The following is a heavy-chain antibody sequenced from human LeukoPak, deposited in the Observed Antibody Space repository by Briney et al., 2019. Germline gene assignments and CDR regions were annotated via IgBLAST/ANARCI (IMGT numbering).Heavy chain of an antibody. V-gene: IGHV4-59*12. J-gene: IGHJ3*02. D-gene: IGHD3-10*01. Sequence: ESSETLSLTCTVSGGSISSYFWSWIRQPPGKGLEWIGYIDYSGSTNYNPSLKSRVTISVDTSKNQFSLKLSSVTAADTAVYYCARSDGYGLVGIWGQGTMVTVSS. CDR1: GGSISSYF. CDR2: IDYSGST. CDR3: ARSDGYGLVGI.